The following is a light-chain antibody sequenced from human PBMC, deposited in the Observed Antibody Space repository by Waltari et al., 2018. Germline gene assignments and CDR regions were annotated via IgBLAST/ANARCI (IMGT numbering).Light chain of an antibody. Sequence: EIVLTQSPATLSLSPGARATLSCRASQSVSSYLGWYQQTPGQAPRRLIYDASNRATGIPARFSGSGSGTDFSLTISRLEPEDFAVYYCQQRSDWPPHFGQGTRLEMK. CDR3: QQRSDWPPH. CDR2: DAS. J-gene: IGKJ5*01. V-gene: IGKV3-11*01. CDR1: QSVSSY.